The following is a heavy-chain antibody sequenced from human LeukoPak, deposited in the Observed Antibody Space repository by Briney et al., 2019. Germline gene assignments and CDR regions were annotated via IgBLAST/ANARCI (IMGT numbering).Heavy chain of an antibody. D-gene: IGHD6-19*01. CDR3: ARDISEASSGWYVDY. CDR1: GASISSYY. CDR2: IYTSGRT. V-gene: IGHV4-4*07. J-gene: IGHJ4*02. Sequence: SETLSLTCTVSGASISSYYWSWIRQPAGRGLEWIGRIYTSGRTNYNPSLKSRVTMSLDTSKNQFSLKLSSVTAADTAVYYCARDISEASSGWYVDYWGQGTLVTVS.